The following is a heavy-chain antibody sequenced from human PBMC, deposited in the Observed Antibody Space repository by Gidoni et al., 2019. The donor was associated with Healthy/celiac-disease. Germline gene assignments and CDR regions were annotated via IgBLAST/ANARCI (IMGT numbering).Heavy chain of an antibody. CDR3: ARVPLDTGTTEFDP. CDR1: GGSISSGGYY. V-gene: IGHV4-31*03. D-gene: IGHD1-7*01. CDR2: IYYSGST. J-gene: IGHJ5*02. Sequence: QVQLQESGPGLVKPSQTPSLTCTVSGGSISSGGYYWSWIRQHPGKGLEWIGYIYYSGSTYYNPSLKSRVTISVDTSKNQFSLKLSSVTAADTAVYYCARVPLDTGTTEFDPWGQGTLVTVSS.